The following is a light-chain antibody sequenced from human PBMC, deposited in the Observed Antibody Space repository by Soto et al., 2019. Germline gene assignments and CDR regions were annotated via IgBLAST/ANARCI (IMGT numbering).Light chain of an antibody. CDR3: QQYFQYPLT. V-gene: IGKV1-16*01. J-gene: IGKJ4*01. CDR1: QGIQNY. Sequence: DIQMTQSPSSLSASVGDRVTMTCRASQGIQNYLAWFQQKPGTAPKSLIFAAYSLQSGVPSRFGGSGSGTEFILTISSLQTEDFATYYCQQYFQYPLTFGGGTRVEI. CDR2: AAY.